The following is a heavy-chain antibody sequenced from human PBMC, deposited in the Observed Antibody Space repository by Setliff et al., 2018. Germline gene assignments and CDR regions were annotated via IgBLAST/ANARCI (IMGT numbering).Heavy chain of an antibody. J-gene: IGHJ4*02. Sequence: GSLRLSCAASGFTFSSYWMSWVRQAPGKGLEWVANIKQDGSEKYYVDSVKGRVTISRDNAKNSLYLQMNSLRAEDTAVYYCARETTYYDILTGYPLFDYWGQGTLVTVSS. CDR1: GFTFSSYW. CDR2: IKQDGSEK. CDR3: ARETTYYDILTGYPLFDY. V-gene: IGHV3-7*01. D-gene: IGHD3-9*01.